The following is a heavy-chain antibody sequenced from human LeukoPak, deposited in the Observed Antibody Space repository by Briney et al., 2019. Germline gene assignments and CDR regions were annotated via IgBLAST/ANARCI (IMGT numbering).Heavy chain of an antibody. V-gene: IGHV3-48*03. Sequence: GGSLSLSCAASGFTFSSYEMNWVRQAPGKGLEWVSYISSSGSTIYYADSVKGRFTISRDNAKNSLYLQMNSLRAEDTAVYYCARDHGIAAGFDPWGQGTLVTVSS. CDR3: ARDHGIAAGFDP. J-gene: IGHJ5*02. D-gene: IGHD6-13*01. CDR1: GFTFSSYE. CDR2: ISSSGSTI.